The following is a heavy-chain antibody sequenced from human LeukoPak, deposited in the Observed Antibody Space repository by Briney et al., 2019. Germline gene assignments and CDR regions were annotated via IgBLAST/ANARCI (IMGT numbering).Heavy chain of an antibody. CDR2: IYYSGST. D-gene: IGHD3-10*01. J-gene: IGHJ4*02. Sequence: SETLSLTCTVSGGSISSSSYYWGWIRQPPGKGLEWIGSIYYSGSTYYNPSLKSRVTISVDTSKNQSSLKLSSVTAADTAVYYCAEDYYGSGSLDYWGQGTLVTVSS. CDR1: GGSISSSSYY. V-gene: IGHV4-39*07. CDR3: AEDYYGSGSLDY.